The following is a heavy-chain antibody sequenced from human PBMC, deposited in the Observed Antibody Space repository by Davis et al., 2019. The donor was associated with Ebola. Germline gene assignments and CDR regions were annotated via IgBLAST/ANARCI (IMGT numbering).Heavy chain of an antibody. CDR2: IKGGGTT. Sequence: GESLKISCAASGFTVSSKYMSWVRQAPGKGLELASVIKGGGTTYYTDSVKGRFTISRDNPKNTLYLQMNSLRAEDTAVYYCATGDFYDSSALGYFHSWGQGTLVTISA. V-gene: IGHV3-53*01. J-gene: IGHJ4*02. CDR1: GFTVSSKY. CDR3: ATGDFYDSSALGYFHS. D-gene: IGHD3-22*01.